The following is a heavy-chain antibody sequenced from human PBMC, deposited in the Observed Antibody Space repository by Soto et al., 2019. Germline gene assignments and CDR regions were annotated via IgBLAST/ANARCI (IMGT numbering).Heavy chain of an antibody. V-gene: IGHV3-30-3*01. Sequence: GGSLRLSCAASGFTFSSYAMHWVRQAPGKGLEWVAVISYDGSNKYYADSVKGRFTISRGNSKNTLYLQMNSLRAEDTAVYYCARVLPTKTRRYYDSSGYYYGSYDYWGQGTLVTVSS. CDR2: ISYDGSNK. CDR3: ARVLPTKTRRYYDSSGYYYGSYDY. D-gene: IGHD3-22*01. CDR1: GFTFSSYA. J-gene: IGHJ4*02.